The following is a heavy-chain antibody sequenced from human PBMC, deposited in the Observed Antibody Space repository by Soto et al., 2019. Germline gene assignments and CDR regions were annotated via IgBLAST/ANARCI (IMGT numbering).Heavy chain of an antibody. CDR2: IYYSGST. CDR1: GGSISSGGYY. D-gene: IGHD6-13*01. J-gene: IGHJ5*02. V-gene: IGHV4-31*03. Sequence: QVQLQESGPGLVKPSQTLSLTCTVSGGSISSGGYYWSWIRQHPGKGLEWIGYIYYSGSTYYNPSLKSRVTISVDTSKNQFSLKLSSVTAADTAVYYCARGGYGQQLTGNWFDPWGQGTLVTVPS. CDR3: ARGGYGQQLTGNWFDP.